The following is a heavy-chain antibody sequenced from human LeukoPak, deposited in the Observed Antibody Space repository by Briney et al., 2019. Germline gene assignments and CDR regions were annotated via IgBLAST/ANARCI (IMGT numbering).Heavy chain of an antibody. D-gene: IGHD1-1*01. CDR3: TTVALQYNWNVGVREDFDY. CDR2: IKQDGSEK. J-gene: IGHJ4*02. Sequence: SGGSLRLSCAASGFPFSIYWMIWVRQAPGKGLGWVANIKQDGSEKYYVDSVKGRFTISRDNAKNSLYLQMNSLRAEDTSVYYCTTVALQYNWNVGVREDFDYWGQGTLVTVSS. V-gene: IGHV3-7*02. CDR1: GFPFSIYW.